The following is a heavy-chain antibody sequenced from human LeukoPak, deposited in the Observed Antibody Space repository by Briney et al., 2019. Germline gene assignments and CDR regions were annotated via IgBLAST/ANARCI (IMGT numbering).Heavy chain of an antibody. J-gene: IGHJ4*02. CDR1: GFIFSSSW. D-gene: IGHD2-15*01. CDR3: VRGALRMDYFDY. V-gene: IGHV3-52*01. Sequence: GGSLILSCAASGFIFSSSWMHWVCQAPEKGLEGVADIKCDGSEKYYVDSGKGRLTISRDNAKNSLYLQVNSLRAEDMTVYYCVRGALRMDYFDYWGQGTLVTVSS. CDR2: IKCDGSEK.